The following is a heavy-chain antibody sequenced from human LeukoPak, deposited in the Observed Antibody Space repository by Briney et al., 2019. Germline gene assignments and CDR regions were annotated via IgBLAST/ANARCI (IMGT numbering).Heavy chain of an antibody. CDR1: GFTFSNYW. V-gene: IGHV3-7*04. J-gene: IGHJ4*02. CDR3: ARMIEGEQLALDC. CDR2: IKHDGSET. Sequence: PGGSLRLSCAASGFTFSNYWMSWVRQAPGKGLEWVANIKHDGSETHYVASVKGRFTISRDNAKKSLDLQMHSLRAEDTAVYYCARMIEGEQLALDCWGQGTLVTVSS. D-gene: IGHD6-13*01.